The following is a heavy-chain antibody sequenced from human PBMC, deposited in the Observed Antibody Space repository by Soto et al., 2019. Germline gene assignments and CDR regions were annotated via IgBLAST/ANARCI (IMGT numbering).Heavy chain of an antibody. CDR3: ARVASAYITSVDH. V-gene: IGHV3-23*01. CDR1: GFTFNAYA. Sequence: EVQLLESGGGLVQPGGSLRLSCAASGFTFNAYAMTWVRQAPGKGLEWVSAIGGSGGNRYYAASVRGRFTISRDNSKDTVDLQMNSLRVEDTAVYYCARVASAYITSVDHWGQGILVSVSS. D-gene: IGHD2-15*01. J-gene: IGHJ4*02. CDR2: IGGSGGNR.